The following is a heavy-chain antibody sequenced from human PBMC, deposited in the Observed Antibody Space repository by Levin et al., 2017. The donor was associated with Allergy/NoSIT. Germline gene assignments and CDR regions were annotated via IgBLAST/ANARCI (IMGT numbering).Heavy chain of an antibody. V-gene: IGHV3-49*03. D-gene: IGHD3-3*01. Sequence: QPGGSLRLSCTASGFTFGDYAMSWFRQAPGKGLEWVSFIRSKAYGGTTEYAASVKGRFTISRDDSKGIAYLQMNSLKTEDTAVYYCTRDDFRPGPYFDYWGQGTLVTVSS. CDR3: TRDDFRPGPYFDY. CDR2: IRSKAYGGTT. J-gene: IGHJ4*02. CDR1: GFTFGDYA.